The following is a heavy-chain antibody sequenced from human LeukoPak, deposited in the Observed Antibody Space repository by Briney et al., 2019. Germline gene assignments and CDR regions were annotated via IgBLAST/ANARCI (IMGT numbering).Heavy chain of an antibody. CDR3: ARHGSSGLIDY. Sequence: GESLKISCQGSGCTFPTYRIGWARQLPGKGRKWMGIIYPGDSDTRYSPSFQGQVTISADRSISIAYLQWSSLKASDTAMYYCARHGSSGLIDYWGQGTLVSVSP. CDR2: IYPGDSDT. CDR1: GCTFPTYR. V-gene: IGHV5-51*01. J-gene: IGHJ4*02. D-gene: IGHD6-19*01.